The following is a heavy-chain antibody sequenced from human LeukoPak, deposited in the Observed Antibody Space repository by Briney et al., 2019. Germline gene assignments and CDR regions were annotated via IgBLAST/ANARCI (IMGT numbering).Heavy chain of an antibody. CDR1: GGSISSGGYY. CDR2: IYYSGST. V-gene: IGHV4-31*03. J-gene: IGHJ4*02. CDR3: AREGLITMIDY. Sequence: SETLSLTCTVSGGSISSGGYYWSWIRQHPGKGLEWIGYIYYSGSTYYNPSLKSRVTISVDTSKNQFSLKLSSVTAADTAVYYCAREGLITMIDYWGQGTLVTVSS. D-gene: IGHD3-22*01.